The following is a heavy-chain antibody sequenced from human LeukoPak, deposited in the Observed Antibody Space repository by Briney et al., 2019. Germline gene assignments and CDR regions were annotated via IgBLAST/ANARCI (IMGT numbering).Heavy chain of an antibody. V-gene: IGHV3-23*01. J-gene: IGHJ4*02. CDR3: VKPTIVVVPAASFDY. D-gene: IGHD2-2*01. Sequence: GGSLRLSCAASGFTFSSYAMSWVRQAPGKGLEWVSAISGSGGSTYYADSVKGRFTISRDNSKNTLYLQMNSLRAEDTAVYYCVKPTIVVVPAASFDYWGQGTLVTVSS. CDR1: GFTFSSYA. CDR2: ISGSGGST.